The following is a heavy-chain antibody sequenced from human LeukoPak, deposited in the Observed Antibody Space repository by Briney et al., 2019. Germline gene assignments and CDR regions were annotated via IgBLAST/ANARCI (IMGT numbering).Heavy chain of an antibody. V-gene: IGHV4-39*01. D-gene: IGHD3-3*01. Sequence: SETLSLTCTVSGGSISSSSYYWGWIRQPPGKGLEWIGSIYYSGSTYYNPSLKSRVTISVDTSKNQFSLKLSFVTAADTAGYYCARHAMSYDFWSGPNWFDPWGQGTLVTVSS. CDR1: GGSISSSSYY. CDR2: IYYSGST. CDR3: ARHAMSYDFWSGPNWFDP. J-gene: IGHJ5*02.